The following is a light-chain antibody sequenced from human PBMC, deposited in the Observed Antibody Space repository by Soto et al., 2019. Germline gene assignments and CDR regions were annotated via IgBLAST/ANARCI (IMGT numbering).Light chain of an antibody. J-gene: IGKJ4*01. CDR2: WAS. CDR1: QSVLYSSNNKNY. Sequence: DFVMTQSPDSLAVSLGERATINCKSSQSVLYSSNNKNYLAWYQQKPGQPPKLLIYWASTRESGVPDRFSGSGSGTDFTLTISSLQAEDVAVYYCQEYYRTAHTFGGGTKGEIK. V-gene: IGKV4-1*01. CDR3: QEYYRTAHT.